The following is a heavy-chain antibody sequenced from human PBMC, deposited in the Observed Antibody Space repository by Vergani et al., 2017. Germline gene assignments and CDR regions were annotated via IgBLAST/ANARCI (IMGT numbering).Heavy chain of an antibody. CDR3: ARGKNCGGSSCNGSPYYGFDL. CDR1: GVTFSSYC. Sequence: EVQLVESGGGLVQPGASLRLSCAASGVTFSSYCMHWVRHTPEKGLVWVSRNNTDGSWTTYADSLKGRFTISRDNAKNTLYLQMNSLRVEETAVYYCARGKNCGGSSCNGSPYYGFDLWGQGTTVTVSS. CDR2: NNTDGSWT. J-gene: IGHJ6*02. D-gene: IGHD2-15*01. V-gene: IGHV3-74*01.